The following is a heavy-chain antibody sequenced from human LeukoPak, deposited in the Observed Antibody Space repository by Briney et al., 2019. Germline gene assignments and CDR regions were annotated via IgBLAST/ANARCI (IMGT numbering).Heavy chain of an antibody. CDR1: GGSISSYY. Sequence: YPSETLSLTCTVSGGSISSYYWSWIRQPPGKGLEWIGYIYYSGSTNYNPSLKSRVTISVDTSKNQFSLKLSSVTAADTAVYYCARGYGDGYEDYGGQGTLVTVSS. CDR2: IYYSGST. D-gene: IGHD5-24*01. J-gene: IGHJ4*02. CDR3: ARGYGDGYEDY. V-gene: IGHV4-59*08.